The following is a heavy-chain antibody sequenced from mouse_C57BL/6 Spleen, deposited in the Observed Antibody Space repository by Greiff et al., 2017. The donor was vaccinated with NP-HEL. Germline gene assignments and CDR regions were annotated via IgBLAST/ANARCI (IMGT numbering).Heavy chain of an antibody. CDR1: GFTFSDYG. CDR3: ARPNYYGRSHFDY. D-gene: IGHD1-1*01. J-gene: IGHJ2*01. Sequence: EVQLQQPGGGLVKPGGSLKLSCAASGFTFSDYGMHWVRQAPEKGLEWVAYISSGSSTIYYADTVKGRFTISRDNAKNTLFLQMTSLRSEDTAMYYWARPNYYGRSHFDYWGQGTTLTVAS. CDR2: ISSGSSTI. V-gene: IGHV5-17*01.